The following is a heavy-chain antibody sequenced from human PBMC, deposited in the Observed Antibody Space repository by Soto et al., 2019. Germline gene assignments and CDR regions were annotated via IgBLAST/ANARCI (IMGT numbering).Heavy chain of an antibody. V-gene: IGHV3-33*01. CDR2: IWYDGSNK. Sequence: GGSLRLSCAASGFTFSSYGMHWVRQAPGKGLEWVAVIWYDGSNKYYADSVKGRFTISRDNSKNTLYLQMNSLRAEDTAVYYCARGSSSDYFDYWGQGTLVTVSS. CDR1: GFTFSSYG. CDR3: ARGSSSDYFDY. D-gene: IGHD6-6*01. J-gene: IGHJ4*02.